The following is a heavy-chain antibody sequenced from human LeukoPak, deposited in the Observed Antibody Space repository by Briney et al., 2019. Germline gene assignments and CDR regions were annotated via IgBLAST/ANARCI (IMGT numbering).Heavy chain of an antibody. J-gene: IGHJ4*02. D-gene: IGHD6-25*01. CDR2: ISSSGTNI. CDR3: ARESTRSVDY. CDR1: GFTFSSYW. V-gene: IGHV3-48*04. Sequence: PGGSLRLSCAASGFTFSSYWMHWVRQAPGKGLEWVSYISSSGTNIYYADSVKGRFTISRDNAKNSLYLQMNSLRAEDTAMYYCARESTRSVDYWGQGTLVTVSS.